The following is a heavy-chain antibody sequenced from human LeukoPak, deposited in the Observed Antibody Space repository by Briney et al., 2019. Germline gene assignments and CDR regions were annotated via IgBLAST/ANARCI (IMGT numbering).Heavy chain of an antibody. CDR1: GFTFSSYS. J-gene: IGHJ4*02. Sequence: PGGSLRLSCAASGFTFSSYSMNWVRQAPGKGLEWVSYISSSSSTIYYADSVKGRFTISRDNAKNSLYLQMNSLRAEDTAVYYCARDWLSGYEPAAYFDYWGQGTLVTVSS. CDR3: ARDWLSGYEPAAYFDY. V-gene: IGHV3-48*01. CDR2: ISSSSSTI. D-gene: IGHD5-12*01.